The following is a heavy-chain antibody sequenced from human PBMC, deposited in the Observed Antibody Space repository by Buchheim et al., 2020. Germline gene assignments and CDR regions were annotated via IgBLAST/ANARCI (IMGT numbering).Heavy chain of an antibody. Sequence: QVQLVESGGGVVQPGRSLRLSCAASGFTFSTYAMHWVRQAPGQGLEWVAVVSYDGSNKYYADSVKGRFTISRDNSKNTLYLQMNSLRAEDTAVYYCAKPPDYDFWSGYYALYYWGQGTL. CDR3: AKPPDYDFWSGYYALYY. V-gene: IGHV3-30*18. J-gene: IGHJ4*02. D-gene: IGHD3-3*01. CDR1: GFTFSTYA. CDR2: VSYDGSNK.